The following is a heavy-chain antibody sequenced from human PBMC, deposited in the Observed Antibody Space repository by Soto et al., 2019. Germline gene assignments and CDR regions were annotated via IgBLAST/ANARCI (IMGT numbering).Heavy chain of an antibody. CDR3: TRHSLPGPWFGSYFDL. CDR1: GFTFSDST. V-gene: IGHV3-73*01. J-gene: IGHJ2*01. CDR2: IRTKTNNYAT. D-gene: IGHD3-10*01. Sequence: GGSLRLSCAASGFTFSDSTFHWVRQASGKGLEWVGRIRTKTNNYATAFAASVKGRFTFSRDDSKNTTYLQMNSLKTEDTAVYYCTRHSLPGPWFGSYFDLWGRGTLVTVSS.